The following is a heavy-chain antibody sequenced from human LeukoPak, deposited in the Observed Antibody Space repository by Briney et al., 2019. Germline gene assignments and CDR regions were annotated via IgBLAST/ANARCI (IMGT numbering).Heavy chain of an antibody. CDR3: ARTRDGPFDY. CDR1: GFTFSSYE. J-gene: IGHJ4*02. CDR2: ISNSGSSI. V-gene: IGHV3-48*03. Sequence: GGSLRLSCAASGFTFSSYEMNWVRQAPGKGLEWLSHISNSGSSIHYADSVKGRFTIPRDNAKNSLYLQMNSLRAEDTAVYYCARTRDGPFDYWGQGTLVTVSS. D-gene: IGHD5-24*01.